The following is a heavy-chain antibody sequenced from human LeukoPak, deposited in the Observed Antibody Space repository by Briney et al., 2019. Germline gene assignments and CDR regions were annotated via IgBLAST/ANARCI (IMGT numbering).Heavy chain of an antibody. CDR1: RFTFSSYS. D-gene: IGHD3-3*01. J-gene: IGHJ3*02. CDR2: INRERNT. CDR3: ARNNPFWSGYYSAAFDI. Sequence: GSLRLSCAASRFTFSSYSMNWIRQPPGKGLEWIGEINRERNTNYNPSLKSRVTVSVDTSKNQFSLKLTSVTAADTAVYYCARNNPFWSGYYSAAFDIWGQGTLVSVSS. V-gene: IGHV4-34*01.